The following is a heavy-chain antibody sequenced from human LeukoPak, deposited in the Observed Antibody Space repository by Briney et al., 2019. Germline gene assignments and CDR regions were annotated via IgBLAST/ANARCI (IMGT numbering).Heavy chain of an antibody. D-gene: IGHD3-9*01. CDR2: ISYDGSNK. CDR3: AKDPSGILTGYDFDY. CDR1: GFTFSSYG. V-gene: IGHV3-30*18. Sequence: GGSLRLSCAASGFTFSSYGMHWVRQAPGKGREWVAVISYDGSNKYYADSVKGRFTISRDNSKNTLYLQMNSLRAEDTAVYYCAKDPSGILTGYDFDYWGQGTLVTVSS. J-gene: IGHJ4*02.